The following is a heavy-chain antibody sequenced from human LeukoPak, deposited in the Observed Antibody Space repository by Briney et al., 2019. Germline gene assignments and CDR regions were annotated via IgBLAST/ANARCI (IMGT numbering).Heavy chain of an antibody. CDR3: ARGGLPIYYYYIDV. V-gene: IGHV1-2*02. CDR2: IHPNSGGT. Sequence: ASVKVSCKASGYSFTGHFLHWVRQAPGQGLEWMGWIHPNSGGTNSAQKFQGRVTMTRDTSINTAYMELSRLRSDDTAVYYCARGGLPIYYYYIDVWGKGTTVTVSS. J-gene: IGHJ6*03. D-gene: IGHD3-16*01. CDR1: GYSFTGHF.